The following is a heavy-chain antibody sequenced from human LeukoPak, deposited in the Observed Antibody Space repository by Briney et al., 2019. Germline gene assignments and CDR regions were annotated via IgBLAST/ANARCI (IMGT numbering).Heavy chain of an antibody. CDR3: ARQERYYDFWSGYRSNRFDP. V-gene: IGHV4-59*08. J-gene: IGHJ5*02. Sequence: SETLSLTCTVSGGSISSYFWSWIRQPPGKGLEWIGYIYYSGSTNYNPSLKSRVTISVDTSKNQFSLKLSSVTAADTAVYYCARQERYYDFWSGYRSNRFDPWGQGTLVTVSS. CDR2: IYYSGST. D-gene: IGHD3-3*01. CDR1: GGSISSYF.